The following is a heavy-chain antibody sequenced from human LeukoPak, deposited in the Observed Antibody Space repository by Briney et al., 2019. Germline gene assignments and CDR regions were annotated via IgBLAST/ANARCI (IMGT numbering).Heavy chain of an antibody. D-gene: IGHD3-22*01. V-gene: IGHV3-7*01. CDR2: IKQDGSEK. Sequence: GGSLRLSCAASGFTFNHAWMSWVRQAPGKGLEWVANIKQDGSEKYYVDSVKGRFTISRDNAKNSLYLQMNSLRAEDTAVYYCARDPAVIDYWGQGTLVTVSS. J-gene: IGHJ4*02. CDR1: GFTFNHAW. CDR3: ARDPAVIDY.